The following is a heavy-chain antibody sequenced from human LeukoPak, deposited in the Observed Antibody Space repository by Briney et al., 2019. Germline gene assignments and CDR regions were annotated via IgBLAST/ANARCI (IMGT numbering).Heavy chain of an antibody. D-gene: IGHD5-18*01. Sequence: GGSLRLSCSASVFTFSSYEMKWVRQAPGKGLEWVSYISISDSNRYYADAVKGRFTVSRDNAKNSLYLQMSGLRAEDTAAYYCAREDSYGSAGFDFWGQGPLAPVS. J-gene: IGHJ4*02. CDR1: VFTFSSYE. CDR2: ISISDSNR. V-gene: IGHV3-48*03. CDR3: AREDSYGSAGFDF.